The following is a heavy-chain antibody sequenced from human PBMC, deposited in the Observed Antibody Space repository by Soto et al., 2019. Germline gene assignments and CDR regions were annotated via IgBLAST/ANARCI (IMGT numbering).Heavy chain of an antibody. V-gene: IGHV1-24*01. D-gene: IGHD3-10*01. Sequence: ASVKVSCKVSGYTLTELSMHWVRQAPGKGLEWMGGFDPEDGETIYAQKFQGRVTMTEGTSTDTAYMELSSLRSEDTAVYYCATGTGITMVRGVITDYWGQGTLVAVSS. CDR1: GYTLTELS. CDR3: ATGTGITMVRGVITDY. CDR2: FDPEDGET. J-gene: IGHJ4*02.